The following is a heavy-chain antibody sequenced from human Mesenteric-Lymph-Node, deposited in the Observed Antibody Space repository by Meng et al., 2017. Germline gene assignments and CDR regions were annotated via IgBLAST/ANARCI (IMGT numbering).Heavy chain of an antibody. CDR1: GGPVSSGSYY. D-gene: IGHD3-9*01. V-gene: IGHV4-61*01. J-gene: IGHJ6*02. CDR3: ARGGLVLRYFDWLVMDV. Sequence: SETLSLTCTVSGGPVSSGSYYWSWIRQPPGKGLEWIGEINHSGSTNYNPSLKSRVTISVDTSKNQFSLKLSSVTAADTAVYYCARGGLVLRYFDWLVMDVWGQGTTVTGSS. CDR2: INHSGST.